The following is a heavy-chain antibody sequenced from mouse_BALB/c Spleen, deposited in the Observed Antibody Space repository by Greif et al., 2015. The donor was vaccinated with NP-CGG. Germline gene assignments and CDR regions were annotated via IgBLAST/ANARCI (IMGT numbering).Heavy chain of an antibody. D-gene: IGHD2-3*01. CDR1: GYTFSSYW. CDR3: ATMMVTTLRRKKNFDY. Sequence: QVQLKQSGAELMKPGASVKISCKATGYTFSSYWIEWVKQRPGHGLEWIGEILPGSGSTNYNEKFKGKATFTADTSSNTAYMQLSSLTSEDSAVYYCATMMVTTLRRKKNFDYWGQGTTLTVSS. J-gene: IGHJ2*01. V-gene: IGHV1-9*01. CDR2: ILPGSGST.